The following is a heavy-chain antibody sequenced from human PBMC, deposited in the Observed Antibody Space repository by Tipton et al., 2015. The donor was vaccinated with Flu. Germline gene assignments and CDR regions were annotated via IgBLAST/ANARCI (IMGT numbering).Heavy chain of an antibody. CDR3: ATKTNTNLVPWEELDS. CDR2: ILPVLGAA. CDR1: GGTFSSFG. D-gene: IGHD1-26*01. J-gene: IGHJ4*02. V-gene: IGHV1-69*09. Sequence: QLVQSGAEVKKPGSSVRVSCKAPGGTFSSFGFNWVRQAPGQGLEWMGRILPVLGAATYARKFQDRVTITADKSTSTAYMELRSLRSDDTATYYCATKTNTNLVPWEELDSWGQGTLVTVSS.